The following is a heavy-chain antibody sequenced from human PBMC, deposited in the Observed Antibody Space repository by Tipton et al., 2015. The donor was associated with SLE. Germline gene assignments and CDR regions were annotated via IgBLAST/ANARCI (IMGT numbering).Heavy chain of an antibody. D-gene: IGHD3-10*01. CDR2: IYTSGST. V-gene: IGHV4-61*02. CDR3: ASPLSGL. CDR1: GGSISSGSYY. J-gene: IGHJ2*01. Sequence: LRLSCTVSGGSISSGSYYWSWIRQPAGKGLEWIGRIYTSGSTYYNPSLKSRVTISVDTSKNQFSLKLSSVTAADTAVYYCASPLSGLWGRGTLVTVSS.